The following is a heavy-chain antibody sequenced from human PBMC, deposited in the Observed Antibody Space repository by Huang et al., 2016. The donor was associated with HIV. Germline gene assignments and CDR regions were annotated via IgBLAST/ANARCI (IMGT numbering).Heavy chain of an antibody. CDR2: IIPLCRAP. J-gene: IGHJ4*02. CDR3: AMSLRYQYDSRSYWGRYFDY. V-gene: IGHV1-69*01. CDR1: GGSFSDQI. Sequence: QVQLEQSGPAVRKPGSSVKVSCQASGGSFSDQIISWVRQAPGQRFEWMGVIIPLCRAPADAQEVKGRVTMTADESTATIYMELNSLTSEDTAVYYCAMSLRYQYDSRSYWGRYFDYWGQGTLVTVSS. D-gene: IGHD3-16*01.